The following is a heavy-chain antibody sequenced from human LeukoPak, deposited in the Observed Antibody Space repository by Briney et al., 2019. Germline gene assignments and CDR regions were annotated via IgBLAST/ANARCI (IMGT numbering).Heavy chain of an antibody. V-gene: IGHV1-18*01. CDR3: ARYCSSTSCYRHPDFDY. D-gene: IGHD2-2*02. J-gene: IGHJ4*02. Sequence: ASVKVSCKASGYTFTSYDINWVRQAPGQGLEWMGWISAYNGNTNYAQKLQGRVTMTTDTSTSTAYMELRSLRSDDTAVYYCARYCSSTSCYRHPDFDYWGQGTLVTVSS. CDR2: ISAYNGNT. CDR1: GYTFTSYD.